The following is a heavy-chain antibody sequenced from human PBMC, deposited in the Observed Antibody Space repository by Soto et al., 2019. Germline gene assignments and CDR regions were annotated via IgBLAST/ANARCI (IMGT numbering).Heavy chain of an antibody. D-gene: IGHD2-2*01. CDR1: GESVKSGSYY. J-gene: IGHJ5*02. V-gene: IGHV4-61*01. CDR3: ATHATWSPGRFDP. Sequence: SETLSLTCTVSGESVKSGSYYWNWIRQPPGKGLEWIGYIHYSGNTRYNPSLKSRVAMSLDTSKNQFSLKLTSVTAADTAVYYCATHATWSPGRFDPWGQGTLVTVSP. CDR2: IHYSGNT.